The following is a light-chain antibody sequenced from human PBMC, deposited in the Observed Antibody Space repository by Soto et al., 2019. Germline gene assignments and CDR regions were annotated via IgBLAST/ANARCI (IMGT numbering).Light chain of an antibody. J-gene: IGKJ2*01. V-gene: IGKV4-1*01. CDR3: QQYYNTPLT. Sequence: DIVMTQSPDSLAVSLGERATINCKTSQCVLWRVKNENNLGWYQQKPGQPPKLIIYWASTRESGVPDRFSGSGSGTDFTLTISSLQAEDVAVYYCQQYYNTPLTFGQGTKLEIK. CDR1: QCVLWRVKNENN. CDR2: WAS.